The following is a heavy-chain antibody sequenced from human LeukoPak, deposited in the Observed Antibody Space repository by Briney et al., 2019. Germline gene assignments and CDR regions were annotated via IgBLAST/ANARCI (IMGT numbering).Heavy chain of an antibody. Sequence: ASVKVSCKASRYVFTAYYIHWVRLAPGQGPEWMGRINPNSGGTNYAQKFQGRVTMTRDTSINTVYMELSRLRSDDTAVYYCARDYYDSSGYYYSHYYYGMDVWGQGTTVTVSS. CDR1: RYVFTAYY. J-gene: IGHJ6*02. CDR3: ARDYYDSSGYYYSHYYYGMDV. D-gene: IGHD3-22*01. CDR2: INPNSGGT. V-gene: IGHV1-2*06.